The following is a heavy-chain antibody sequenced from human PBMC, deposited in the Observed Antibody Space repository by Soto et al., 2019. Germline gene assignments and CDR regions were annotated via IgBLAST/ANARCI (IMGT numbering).Heavy chain of an antibody. CDR3: ARRVVAATRDYYYYYMDV. CDR2: IYYSGST. D-gene: IGHD2-15*01. CDR1: GGSISSYY. J-gene: IGHJ6*03. V-gene: IGHV4-59*08. Sequence: SETLSLTCTVSGGSISSYYWSWIRQPPGKGLEWIGYIYYSGSTNYNPSLKSRVTISVDTSKNQFPLKLSSVTAADTAVYYCARRVVAATRDYYYYYMDVWGKGTTVTVSS.